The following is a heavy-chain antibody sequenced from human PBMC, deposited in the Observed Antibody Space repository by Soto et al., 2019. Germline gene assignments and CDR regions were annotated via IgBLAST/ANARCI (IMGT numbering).Heavy chain of an antibody. D-gene: IGHD6-13*01. CDR1: GFTFTSSA. Sequence: SVKVSCKASGFTFTSSAVQWVRQARGQRLEWIGWIVVGSGNTNYAQKFQERVTITRDMSTSTAYMELSSQRSEDTAVYYCAAAPAYSSSWYGMDVWGQGTTVTVSS. CDR3: AAAPAYSSSWYGMDV. V-gene: IGHV1-58*01. CDR2: IVVGSGNT. J-gene: IGHJ6*01.